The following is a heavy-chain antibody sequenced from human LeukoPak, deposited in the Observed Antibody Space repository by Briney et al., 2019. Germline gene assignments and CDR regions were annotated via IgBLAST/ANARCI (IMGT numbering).Heavy chain of an antibody. Sequence: GGSLRLSCAVSGFTFSNFWMSWVRQAPGRGLEWVANIHPEGNEKYHVESVKGRFTISRDNAKNSLFLQMNGLRVEDTAVYYCAIRPYYYGSGTPPGAFDIWGQGTMVTVSS. CDR2: IHPEGNEK. V-gene: IGHV3-7*01. CDR1: GFTFSNFW. J-gene: IGHJ3*02. D-gene: IGHD3-10*01. CDR3: AIRPYYYGSGTPPGAFDI.